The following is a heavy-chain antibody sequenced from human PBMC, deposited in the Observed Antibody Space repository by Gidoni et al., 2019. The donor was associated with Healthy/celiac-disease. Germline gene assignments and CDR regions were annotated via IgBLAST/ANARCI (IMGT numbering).Heavy chain of an antibody. CDR1: GFTFSSYA. V-gene: IGHV3-30-3*01. J-gene: IGHJ4*02. Sequence: VQLVESGGGVVQPGRSLRLSCAASGFTFSSYAMHWVRQAPGKGLEWVAVISDDGSNKYYADSVKGRFTISRDNSKNTLYLQMNSLRAEDTAVYYCARDTPFDYWGQGTLVTVSS. CDR3: ARDTPFDY. CDR2: ISDDGSNK.